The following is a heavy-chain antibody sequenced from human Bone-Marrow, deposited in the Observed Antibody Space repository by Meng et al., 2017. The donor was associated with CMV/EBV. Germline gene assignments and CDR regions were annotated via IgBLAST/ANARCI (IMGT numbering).Heavy chain of an antibody. J-gene: IGHJ4*02. CDR3: ARIGYNWNLFDY. V-gene: IGHV4-31*03. CDR1: GGSISSDGHH. CDR2: IYYSGST. D-gene: IGHD1-20*01. Sequence: LRLSCTVSGGSISSDGHHWSWIRQHPGKGLELIGYIYYSGSTYYNPSLQSRVTISVDTSKNQFSLKLTSVTAADTAVYYCARIGYNWNLFDYWGQGTLVTVSS.